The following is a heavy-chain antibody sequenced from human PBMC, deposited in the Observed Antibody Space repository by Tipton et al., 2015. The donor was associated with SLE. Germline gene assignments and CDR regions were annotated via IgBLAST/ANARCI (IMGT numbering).Heavy chain of an antibody. V-gene: IGHV4-31*03. CDR1: GGCISSGGYY. CDR2: IYLGAYGGST. J-gene: IGHJ3*01. CDR3: ARGDAYHV. Sequence: TLSLTCSVSGGCISSGGYYWGWIRQLPRMGLQWIGYIYLGAYGGSTYYNPSLKGRVSILVDTSKNQFSLRLSSATAADTAVYYCARGDAYHVWGQGTLVTVSS.